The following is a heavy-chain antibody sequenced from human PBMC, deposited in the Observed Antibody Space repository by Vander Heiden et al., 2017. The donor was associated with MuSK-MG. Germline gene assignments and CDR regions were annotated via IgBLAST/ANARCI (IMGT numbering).Heavy chain of an antibody. CDR2: ISSSSSYI. CDR3: ARDQGKSLDYYYYYGMDV. Sequence: EVQLVESGGGLVKPGGPLRLSCAASGFTFRSYRMNWVRQAPGKGLEWVSSISSSSSYIYYADSVKGRFTISRDNAKNSLYLQMNSLRAEDTAVYYCARDQGKSLDYYYYYGMDVWGQGTTVTVSS. V-gene: IGHV3-21*01. J-gene: IGHJ6*02. CDR1: GFTFRSYR.